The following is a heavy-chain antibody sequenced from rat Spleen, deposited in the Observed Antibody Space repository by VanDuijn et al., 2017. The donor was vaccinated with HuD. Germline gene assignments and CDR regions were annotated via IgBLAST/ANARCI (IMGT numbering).Heavy chain of an antibody. J-gene: IGHJ4*01. Sequence: QVQLKESGPGLMQPSQTLSLTCIVSGFSLTNYHVHWVRQSPGKGLEWMGRMRYNGDTSYNSALKSRLSISRDTSKNQVFLKMNRRPTDDTAIYYCTRQFITTGVLDAWGQGTSVTVSS. CDR3: TRQFITTGVLDA. D-gene: IGHD1-11*01. V-gene: IGHV2-63*01. CDR2: MRYNGDT. CDR1: GFSLTNYH.